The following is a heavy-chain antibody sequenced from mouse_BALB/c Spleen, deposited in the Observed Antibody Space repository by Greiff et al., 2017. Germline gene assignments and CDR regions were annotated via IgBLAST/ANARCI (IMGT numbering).Heavy chain of an antibody. CDR3: AREGADSWYFDV. Sequence: EVKVVESGGGLVQPGGSRKLSCAASGFTFSSFGMHWVRQAPEKGLEWVAYISSGSSTIYYADTVKGRFTISRDNPKNTLFLQMTSLRSEDTAMYYCAREGADSWYFDVWGAGTTVTVSS. V-gene: IGHV5-17*02. J-gene: IGHJ1*01. CDR2: ISSGSSTI. CDR1: GFTFSSFG.